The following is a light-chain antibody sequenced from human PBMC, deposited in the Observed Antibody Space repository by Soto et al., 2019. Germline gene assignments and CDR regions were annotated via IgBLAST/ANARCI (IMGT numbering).Light chain of an antibody. CDR3: SSYTSSSTLVV. CDR1: SSDVGGYNY. Sequence: QSALTQPASVSGSPGQSITISCTGTSSDVGGYNYVSWYQQHPGKALKLMIFDVSYRPSGVSNRFSGSKSGNTASLTISGLQAEDEADYYCSSYTSSSTLVVFGGGTKLTVL. CDR2: DVS. J-gene: IGLJ2*01. V-gene: IGLV2-14*01.